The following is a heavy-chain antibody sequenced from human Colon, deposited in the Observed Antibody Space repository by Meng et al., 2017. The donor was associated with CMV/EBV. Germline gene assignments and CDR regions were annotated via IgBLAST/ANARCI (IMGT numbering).Heavy chain of an antibody. CDR1: GGSFINNSYF. Sequence: QLQLHGSGPGLVKPSATLSLTCTVSGGSFINNSYFWGWIRQPPGKGLEYIGSVYHSGSTYYNPSLKSRVTISVDTSKNQFSLKLSSVTAADTAMYYCARVVLNFFDHWGQGTLVTVSS. V-gene: IGHV4-39*07. CDR2: VYHSGST. CDR3: ARVVLNFFDH. J-gene: IGHJ4*02.